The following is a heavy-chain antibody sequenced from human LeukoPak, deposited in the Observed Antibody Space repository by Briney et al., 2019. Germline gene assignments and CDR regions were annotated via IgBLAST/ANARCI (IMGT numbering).Heavy chain of an antibody. V-gene: IGHV4-59*01. Sequence: SETLSLTCTVSGGSISSYYWSWIRQPAGKGLEWIGYIYYSGSTKYNPSLKSRVTISVDTSKNEFSLKLTSVTAADTAVYYCAREDSSGWFDYWGQGTLVTVSS. CDR3: AREDSSGWFDY. J-gene: IGHJ4*02. CDR2: IYYSGST. D-gene: IGHD6-19*01. CDR1: GGSISSYY.